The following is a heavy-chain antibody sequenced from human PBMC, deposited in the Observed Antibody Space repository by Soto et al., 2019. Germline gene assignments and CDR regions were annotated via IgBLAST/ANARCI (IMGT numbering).Heavy chain of an antibody. CDR1: GGSIISNMYY. Sequence: SETLSLTCSVSGGSIISNMYYWGWIRQPPGKGLEWIGNIHYSGSTYYDSSLKSRVTISIDTSKNQFSLKLTSVSATDTAVYYCASQHYYDSSGYYVVYWGQGTLVTVSS. CDR2: IHYSGST. V-gene: IGHV4-39*01. CDR3: ASQHYYDSSGYYVVY. J-gene: IGHJ4*02. D-gene: IGHD3-22*01.